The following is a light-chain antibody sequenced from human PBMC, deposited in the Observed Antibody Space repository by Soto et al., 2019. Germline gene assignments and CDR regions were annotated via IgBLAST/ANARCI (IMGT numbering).Light chain of an antibody. CDR3: LQHSNLPWT. Sequence: DIQVTQSPSSLSSCLLDIVTITCRASQSISSWLAWYQQKPGKAPKLLIYDASSLESGVPSRFSGSGPGTEFTLTISSLQPEDFATYFCLQHSNLPWTFGQGTKVDIK. J-gene: IGKJ1*01. CDR2: DAS. CDR1: QSISSW. V-gene: IGKV1-5*01.